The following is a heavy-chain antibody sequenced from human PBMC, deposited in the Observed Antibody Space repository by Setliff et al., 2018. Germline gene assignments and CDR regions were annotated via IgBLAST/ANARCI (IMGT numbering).Heavy chain of an antibody. D-gene: IGHD3-10*01. J-gene: IGHJ5*02. CDR1: AFTFGTYS. Sequence: PGGSLRLSCAASAFTFGTYSMHWVRQTPGKGLEWVSSISPSSFFIYYTDSVKGRFTISRDNAKNSLYLHMNSLRAEDTAVYHCARDLIRGAPNWFDPWGQGTLVTVSS. CDR3: ARDLIRGAPNWFDP. V-gene: IGHV3-21*01. CDR2: ISPSSFFI.